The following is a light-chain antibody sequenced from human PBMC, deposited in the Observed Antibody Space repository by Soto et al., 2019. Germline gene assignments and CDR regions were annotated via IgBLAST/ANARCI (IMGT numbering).Light chain of an antibody. V-gene: IGKV3-15*01. CDR1: QGVTTN. J-gene: IGKJ5*01. CDR2: DVS. Sequence: EIVMTQSPDTLSVSPGERATLSCRAGQGVTTNFAWYQQKSGQSPRLLIYDVSIRATGVPARFSGTGSETDFTPPNSGLPTGDSAVYFCQQYNNWPYSFGQGTRLEIK. CDR3: QQYNNWPYS.